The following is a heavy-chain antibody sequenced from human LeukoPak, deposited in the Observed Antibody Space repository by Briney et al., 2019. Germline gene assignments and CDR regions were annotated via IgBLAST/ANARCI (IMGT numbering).Heavy chain of an antibody. Sequence: ASVKVSCKASGHTFTGYYMHWVRQAPGQGLEWMGWINPNSGGTNYAQKFQGRVTMTRDTSISTAYMELSRLRSDGTAVYYCATPSSGSQGAWGQGTLVTVSS. J-gene: IGHJ4*02. CDR2: INPNSGGT. V-gene: IGHV1-2*02. CDR1: GHTFTGYY. CDR3: ATPSSGSQGA. D-gene: IGHD1-26*01.